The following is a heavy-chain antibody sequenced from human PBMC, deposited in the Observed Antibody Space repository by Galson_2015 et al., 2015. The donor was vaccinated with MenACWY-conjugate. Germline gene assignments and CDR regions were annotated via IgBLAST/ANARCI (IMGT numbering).Heavy chain of an antibody. J-gene: IGHJ2*01. Sequence: CAISGDSVSSHSAAWTWIRQSPSRGLEWLGGTYYRSRWHNDYAVSVKSRITINPDTSRNQLSLQLSSVTPEDTAVYYCARGVTRTSGTINWYFDFWGRGTLVTVSS. CDR2: TYYRSRWHN. D-gene: IGHD6-13*01. V-gene: IGHV6-1*01. CDR1: GDSVSSHSAA. CDR3: ARGVTRTSGTINWYFDF.